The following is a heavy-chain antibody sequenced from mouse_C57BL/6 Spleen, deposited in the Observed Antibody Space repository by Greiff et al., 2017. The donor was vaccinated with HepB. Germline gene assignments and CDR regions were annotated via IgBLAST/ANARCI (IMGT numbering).Heavy chain of an antibody. V-gene: IGHV5-17*01. Sequence: DVMLVESGGGLVKPGGSLKLSCAASGFTFSDYGMHWVRQAPEKGLEWVAYISSGSSTIYYADTLTGRFTLSRDNAKSTLFLQMTSLRSEDTAMYYCARRNWGYFDYWGQGTTLTVSS. CDR3: ARRNWGYFDY. D-gene: IGHD4-1*01. CDR1: GFTFSDYG. J-gene: IGHJ2*01. CDR2: ISSGSSTI.